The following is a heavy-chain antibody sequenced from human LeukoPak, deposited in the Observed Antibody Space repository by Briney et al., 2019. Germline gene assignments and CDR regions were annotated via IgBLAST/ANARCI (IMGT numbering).Heavy chain of an antibody. D-gene: IGHD1-26*01. CDR1: GFTLTEYW. CDR3: ARVGTWELQRVFDY. CDR2: IHKAGSES. J-gene: IGHJ4*02. Sequence: GGSLTLSCAASGFTLTEYWMTWVRQVPGKGLEWVANIHKAGSESYYVDSVKGRFAISRDNTKNSLYLQLSSLRVDDTAVYYCARVGTWELQRVFDYWGQGTLVTVSS. V-gene: IGHV3-7*01.